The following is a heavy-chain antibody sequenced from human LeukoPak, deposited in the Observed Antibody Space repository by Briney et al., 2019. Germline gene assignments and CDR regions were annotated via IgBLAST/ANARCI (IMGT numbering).Heavy chain of an antibody. J-gene: IGHJ3*02. Sequence: ASVTVSCEVSGYTLTELSMHWVRQAPGKGLEWMGGFDPEDGETIYAQKFQGRVTMTEDTSTDTAYMELSSLRSEDTAVYYCATSLPLYDFWSGYYSSAFDIWGQGTMVTVSS. CDR3: ATSLPLYDFWSGYYSSAFDI. D-gene: IGHD3-3*01. CDR2: FDPEDGET. V-gene: IGHV1-24*01. CDR1: GYTLTELS.